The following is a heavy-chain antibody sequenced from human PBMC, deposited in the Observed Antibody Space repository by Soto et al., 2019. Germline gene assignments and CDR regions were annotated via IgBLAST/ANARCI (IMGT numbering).Heavy chain of an antibody. Sequence: QITLKVSGPTLVKPTQTLTLTCTFSGFSLRTSGVNVGWVRQPPGKALEWLALLNWDDAKRYSPSLKNRVTITKDTSKNQVVLTLTNVDPVDTGTYYCAHRPDNWNYAGFDYWGQGTLVTVSS. CDR1: GFSLRTSGVN. D-gene: IGHD1-7*01. J-gene: IGHJ4*02. CDR3: AHRPDNWNYAGFDY. V-gene: IGHV2-5*02. CDR2: LNWDDAK.